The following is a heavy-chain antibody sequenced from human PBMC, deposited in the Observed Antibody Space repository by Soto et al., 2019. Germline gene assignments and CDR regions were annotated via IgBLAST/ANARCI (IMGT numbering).Heavy chain of an antibody. V-gene: IGHV3-11*01. CDR3: ARDPRQYYFDY. CDR2: ICSSGSSI. CDR1: GYTFSDYC. J-gene: IGHJ4*02. Sequence: QGKLVESGGGLVKPGGSLRLSCAASGYTFSDYCMSWIRQAPGKGLEWVSYICSSGSSIYYADSVKGRFTISRDNAKNSLYLQMNSLRAEDTAVYYCARDPRQYYFDYWGQGTLVTVSS.